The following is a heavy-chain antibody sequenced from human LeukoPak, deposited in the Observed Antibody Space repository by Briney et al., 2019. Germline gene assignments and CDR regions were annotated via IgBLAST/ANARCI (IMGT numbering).Heavy chain of an antibody. CDR1: GGSISSYY. D-gene: IGHD6-13*01. CDR2: IYTSGST. Sequence: PSETLSLTCTVSGGSISSYYWSWIRQPPGKGLEWIGYIYTSGSTNYNPSLKSRVTISVDTSKNQFSLKLSSVAAADTAVYYCARSAIPGIAAAGTFYFDYWGQGTLVTVSS. J-gene: IGHJ4*02. CDR3: ARSAIPGIAAAGTFYFDY. V-gene: IGHV4-4*09.